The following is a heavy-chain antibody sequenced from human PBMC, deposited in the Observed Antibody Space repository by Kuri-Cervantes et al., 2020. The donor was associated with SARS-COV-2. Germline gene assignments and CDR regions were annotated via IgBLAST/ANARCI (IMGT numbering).Heavy chain of an antibody. V-gene: IGHV3-15*01. CDR2: IYSKSDAAEYAAPDGGTT. Sequence: GESLKISCVVSGFTFSEYSMNWVRQAPGKGLEWVGRIYSKSDAAEYAAPDGGTTDYAAPVKGRFIISRDDSKNTLFLQMNVLQTEDTAVYYCTTGPLDYWGHGTLVTVSS. CDR3: TTGPLDY. CDR1: GFTFSEYS. J-gene: IGHJ4*01.